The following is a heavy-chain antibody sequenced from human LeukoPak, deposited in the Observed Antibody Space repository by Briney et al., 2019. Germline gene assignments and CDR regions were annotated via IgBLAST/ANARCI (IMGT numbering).Heavy chain of an antibody. CDR1: GGSISSYY. Sequence: SETLSLTCTVSGGSISSYYWSWIRQPPGKRLEWIGYIYYSGSTNYNPSLKSRVTISVDTSKNQFSLKLSSVTAADTAVYYCARVAPYNWFDPWGQGTLVTVSS. V-gene: IGHV4-59*01. J-gene: IGHJ5*02. CDR2: IYYSGST. D-gene: IGHD2-15*01. CDR3: ARVAPYNWFDP.